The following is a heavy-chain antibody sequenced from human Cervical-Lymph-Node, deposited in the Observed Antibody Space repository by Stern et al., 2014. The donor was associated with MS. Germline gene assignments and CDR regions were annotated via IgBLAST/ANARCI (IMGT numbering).Heavy chain of an antibody. Sequence: QVQLQQSGPGLVKPSQTLSLTCTLSGGSVSSGSSYWSWIRQPAGKGLEWIGRIHPSGNAFYTPSPKSRVTLSLDTSKNQISLKLNSVTAADTAVYYCASGYRFFESWGQGTLVTVSS. CDR3: ASGYRFFES. J-gene: IGHJ4*02. D-gene: IGHD5-18*01. CDR1: GGSVSSGSSY. CDR2: IHPSGNA. V-gene: IGHV4-61*02.